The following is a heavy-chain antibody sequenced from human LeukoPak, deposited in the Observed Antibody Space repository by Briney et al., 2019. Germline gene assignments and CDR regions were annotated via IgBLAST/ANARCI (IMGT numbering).Heavy chain of an antibody. CDR2: IKNKAFGGTT. J-gene: IGHJ4*02. CDR3: TRDEYGGNSNYFDY. D-gene: IGHD4-23*01. Sequence: GGSLRLSCTASGFTFGDYAISWFRQAPGKGLEWVGFIKNKAFGGTTEYAASMRGRFTISRDDSKSITYLQMNSLKTEDTAVYYCTRDEYGGNSNYFDYWGQGTLVTVSS. CDR1: GFTFGDYA. V-gene: IGHV3-49*03.